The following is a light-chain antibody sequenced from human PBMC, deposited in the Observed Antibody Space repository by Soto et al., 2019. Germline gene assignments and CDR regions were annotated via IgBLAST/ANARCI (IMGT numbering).Light chain of an antibody. Sequence: EIVLTQSPGTPSLSPGERATLSCRASQSVSSSYLAWYQQKPGQAPRLLIYGASSRATGIPDRFSGSGSGTDFTLTISRLEPEDFAVYYCQQYGGLFTFGPGTKVDIK. V-gene: IGKV3-20*01. CDR2: GAS. CDR3: QQYGGLFT. J-gene: IGKJ3*01. CDR1: QSVSSSY.